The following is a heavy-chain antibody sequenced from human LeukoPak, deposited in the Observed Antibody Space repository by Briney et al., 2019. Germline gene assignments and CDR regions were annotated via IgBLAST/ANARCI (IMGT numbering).Heavy chain of an antibody. V-gene: IGHV3-21*01. J-gene: IGHJ4*02. D-gene: IGHD1-20*01. CDR1: GFAFSSYS. Sequence: GGSLRLSCAASGFAFSSYSMNWVRQAPGKGLEWVSSISSSSSYIYYADSVKGRFTISRDNAKNSLYLQMNSLRAEDTAVYYCARGIGIAGTNDYWGQGTLVTVSS. CDR2: ISSSSSYI. CDR3: ARGIGIAGTNDY.